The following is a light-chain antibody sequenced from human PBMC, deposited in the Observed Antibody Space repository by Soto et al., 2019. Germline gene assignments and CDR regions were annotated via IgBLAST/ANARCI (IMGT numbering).Light chain of an antibody. CDR3: QQSYTTPFT. CDR1: QSISSY. Sequence: DIQMTQSPSSLSASVGDRGSITCRASQSISSYLNWYQQKPGKAPKLLISAASSLQSGVPSTFSGSGSGTDFTLTISSLQPEDFATYFCQQSYTTPFTFGPGTKVDIK. V-gene: IGKV1-39*01. J-gene: IGKJ3*01. CDR2: AAS.